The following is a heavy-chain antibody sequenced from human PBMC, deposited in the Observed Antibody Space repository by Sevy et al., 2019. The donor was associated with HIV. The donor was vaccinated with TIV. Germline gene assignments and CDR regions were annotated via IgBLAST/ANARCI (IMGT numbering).Heavy chain of an antibody. J-gene: IGHJ4*02. D-gene: IGHD7-27*01. Sequence: SEALSLTCTVSGGSITSLYWNWIRQPPGKGLEWMTNIYYNGHINYNPSLKSRVTLSLDTSKYQFSLSPSSVTAADTDMYYCAGENAWGRGYSWGQGTLVTVSS. CDR2: IYYNGHI. CDR1: GGSITSLY. CDR3: AGENAWGRGYS. V-gene: IGHV4-59*11.